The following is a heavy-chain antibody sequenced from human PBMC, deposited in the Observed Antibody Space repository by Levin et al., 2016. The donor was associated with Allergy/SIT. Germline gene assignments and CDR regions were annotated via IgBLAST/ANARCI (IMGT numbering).Heavy chain of an antibody. CDR2: ISGSNPDT. J-gene: IGHJ4*02. D-gene: IGHD3-10*01. V-gene: IGHV3-23*01. Sequence: ETLSLTCAASGFTFSTYAVNWVRQAPGKGLEWVSAISGSNPDTFYADSVKGRFTISRDDSKNTLYLEMNSLRAEDTAIYYCAIVEWKVDIPMGWGRGTLVTVSS. CDR3: AIVEWKVDIPMG. CDR1: GFTFSTYA.